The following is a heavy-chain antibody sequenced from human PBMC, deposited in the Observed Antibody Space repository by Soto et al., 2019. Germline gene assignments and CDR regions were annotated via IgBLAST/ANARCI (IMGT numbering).Heavy chain of an antibody. D-gene: IGHD5-18*01. Sequence: QVQLQESGPGLVKPSQTLSLTCTVSGGSISSGGYYWSWIRQHPGKGLEWIGYIYYSGSSYYKPSLKRRVTISVDTSKNPFSLTLSSVTAADTAVYYCATSGYSYGPNPLLYWGQGTLVTVSS. V-gene: IGHV4-31*03. CDR1: GGSISSGGYY. CDR2: IYYSGSS. J-gene: IGHJ4*02. CDR3: ATSGYSYGPNPLLY.